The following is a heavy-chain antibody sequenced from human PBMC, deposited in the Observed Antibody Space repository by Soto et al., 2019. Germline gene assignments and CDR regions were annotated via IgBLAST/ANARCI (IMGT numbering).Heavy chain of an antibody. CDR1: GYTFTDYY. J-gene: IGHJ4*02. CDR3: AIYHLELFRFDY. CDR2: ISLYNGNT. D-gene: IGHD2-2*01. V-gene: IGHV1-18*04. Sequence: GASVKVSCKASGYTFTDYYVHWVRQAPGQGLEWMGWISLYNGNTNYAQQSQGRVTMTTDTSTSTAYMELRSLRSDDTAMYFCAIYHLELFRFDYWGQGTLVTVSS.